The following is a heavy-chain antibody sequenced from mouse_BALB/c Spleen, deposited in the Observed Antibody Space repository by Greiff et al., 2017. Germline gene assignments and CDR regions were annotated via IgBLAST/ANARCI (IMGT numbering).Heavy chain of an antibody. J-gene: IGHJ4*01. V-gene: IGHV1-4*02. Sequence: VQLQESAAELARPGASVKMSCKASGYTFTSYTMHWVKQRPGQGLEWIGYINPSSGYTEYNQKFKDKTTLTADKSSSTAYMQLSSLTSEDSAVYYCARAQIYDGYYYYAMDYWGQGTSVTVSS. D-gene: IGHD2-3*01. CDR1: GYTFTSYT. CDR2: INPSSGYT. CDR3: ARAQIYDGYYYYAMDY.